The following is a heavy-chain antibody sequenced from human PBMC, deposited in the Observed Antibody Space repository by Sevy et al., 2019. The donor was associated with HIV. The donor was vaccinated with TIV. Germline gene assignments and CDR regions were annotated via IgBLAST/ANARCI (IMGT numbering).Heavy chain of an antibody. D-gene: IGHD6-13*01. CDR3: ARESIEAVGDFDY. CDR2: IYYSGST. Sequence: SETLSLTCTVSGGSMNNYFWSWIRQPPGKGLEWIAYIYYSGSTNYNPSLKSRVTISVDTSKNQFSLKLTSVTAADTAVYYCARESIEAVGDFDYWGQGTLVTVSS. V-gene: IGHV4-59*01. CDR1: GGSMNNYF. J-gene: IGHJ4*02.